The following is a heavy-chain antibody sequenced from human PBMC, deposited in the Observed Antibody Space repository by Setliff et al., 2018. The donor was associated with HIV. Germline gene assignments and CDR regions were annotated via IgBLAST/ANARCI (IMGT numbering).Heavy chain of an antibody. D-gene: IGHD5-12*01. V-gene: IGHV1-69*10. CDR2: IIPILGIA. CDR1: GGTFSNYA. CDR3: ARGGYGWGDLGPVLDY. Sequence: GASVKVSCKASGGTFSNYALSWVRQAPGQGLEWMGGIIPILGIANNAQEFQGRVTITADKSASTAYMELSSLRSEDTAVYYCARGGYGWGDLGPVLDYWGQGTLVTVSS. J-gene: IGHJ4*02.